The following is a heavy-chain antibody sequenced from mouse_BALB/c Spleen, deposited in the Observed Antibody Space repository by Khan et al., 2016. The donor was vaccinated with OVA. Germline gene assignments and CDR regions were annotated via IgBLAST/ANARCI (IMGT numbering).Heavy chain of an antibody. CDR1: GYTFTNYG. CDR3: ARVGNYWYFDV. V-gene: IGHV9-3-1*01. J-gene: IGHJ1*01. Sequence: QIQLVQSGPELKKPGETVKISCKASGYTFTNYGMTWVKQAPGKGLKWMGWINTYTGEPTYADDFKGRFAFSLETSATTASLQLNNLKNEDTATXCCARVGNYWYFDVWGAGTTVTVSS. CDR2: INTYTGEP. D-gene: IGHD2-1*01.